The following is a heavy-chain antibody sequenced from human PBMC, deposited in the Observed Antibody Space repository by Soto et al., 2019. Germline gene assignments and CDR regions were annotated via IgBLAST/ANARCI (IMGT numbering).Heavy chain of an antibody. V-gene: IGHV3-30-3*01. Sequence: QVQLVESGGGVVQPGRSLRLSCAASGFTFSSYAMHWVRQAPGKGLEWVAVISYDGSNKYYADSVKGRFTISRDNSKNTLYLQMNSLRAEDTAVYYCARGNGAAAADFDYWGQGTLVTVSS. J-gene: IGHJ4*02. D-gene: IGHD6-13*01. CDR1: GFTFSSYA. CDR3: ARGNGAAAADFDY. CDR2: ISYDGSNK.